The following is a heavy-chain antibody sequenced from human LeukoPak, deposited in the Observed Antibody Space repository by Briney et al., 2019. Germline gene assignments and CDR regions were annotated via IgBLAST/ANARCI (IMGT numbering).Heavy chain of an antibody. CDR2: ISGSGGST. J-gene: IGHJ4*02. D-gene: IGHD3-3*01. V-gene: IGHV3-23*01. CDR3: AKKGDFWSGPFDY. Sequence: QPGGSLRLSCAASGFTFSSSAMSWVRQAPGKGLEWVSAISGSGGSTYYADSVKGRFTISRDNSKNTLYLQMNSLRAEDTAVYYCAKKGDFWSGPFDYWGQGTLVTVSS. CDR1: GFTFSSSA.